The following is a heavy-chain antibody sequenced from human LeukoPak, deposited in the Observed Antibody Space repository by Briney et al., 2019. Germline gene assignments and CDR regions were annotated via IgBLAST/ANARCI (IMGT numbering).Heavy chain of an antibody. CDR3: ARLGYYDILTGYSPILPFDY. CDR2: IYYSGST. Sequence: PSETLSLTCTVSGGSISSSSYYWGWIRQPPGKGLEWIGSIYYSGSTYYNPSLKSRVTISVDTSKNQFSLKLSSVTAADTAVYYCARLGYYDILTGYSPILPFDYWGQGTLVTVSS. V-gene: IGHV4-39*01. CDR1: GGSISSSSYY. D-gene: IGHD3-9*01. J-gene: IGHJ4*02.